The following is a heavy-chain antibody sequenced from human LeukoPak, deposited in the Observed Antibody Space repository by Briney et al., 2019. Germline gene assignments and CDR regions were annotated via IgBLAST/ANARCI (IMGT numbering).Heavy chain of an antibody. V-gene: IGHV3-74*03. CDR1: GFTLSSHW. J-gene: IGHJ4*02. D-gene: IGHD3-16*01. CDR2: MNSDGSSR. CDR3: ASLDVFSAYDDY. Sequence: GFLRLSCADSGFTLSSHWMHWVRQVPGEGLVWVSGMNSDGSSREYADSVRGRFTISRDIAKSTLYLQMNSLRAEDTAVYYCASLDVFSAYDDYWDQGTLVTVSS.